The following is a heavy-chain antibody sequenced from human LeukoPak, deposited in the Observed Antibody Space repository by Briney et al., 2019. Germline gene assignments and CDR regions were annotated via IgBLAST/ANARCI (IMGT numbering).Heavy chain of an antibody. CDR3: ARPIAVAGTGTIDY. J-gene: IGHJ4*02. D-gene: IGHD6-19*01. CDR1: GYTFTGYY. Sequence: WASVKVSCKASGYTFTGYYMHWVRQAPGQGLEWMGWINPNSGGTTYAQKFQGRITMTRATSISTACMELSRLRSDDTAVYYCARPIAVAGTGTIDYWGQGTLVTVSS. V-gene: IGHV1-2*02. CDR2: INPNSGGT.